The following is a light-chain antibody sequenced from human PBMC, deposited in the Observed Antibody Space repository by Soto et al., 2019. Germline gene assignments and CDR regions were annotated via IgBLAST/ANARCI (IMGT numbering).Light chain of an antibody. CDR3: QQYNNWPVT. Sequence: EIVMTQSPATLSVSPGERATRSCRASQSVSSNLAWYQQKPGQAPRLLIYDASTRATGIPARFSGSGSGTEFTLTISSLQSEDFAVYYCQQYNNWPVTFGPATKVDIK. CDR2: DAS. J-gene: IGKJ3*01. V-gene: IGKV3-15*01. CDR1: QSVSSN.